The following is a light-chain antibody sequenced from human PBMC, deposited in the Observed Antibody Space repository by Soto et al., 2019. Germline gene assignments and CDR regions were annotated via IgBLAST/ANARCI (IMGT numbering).Light chain of an antibody. CDR2: DAS. CDR1: QSVSSY. V-gene: IGKV3-11*01. Sequence: EIVLTQSPATLSLSPGERATLSCRASQSVSSYLAWYQQKPGQAPRLLIYDASNRATGIPARFSGSESGTDFTLTISSLEPEDVAVYYCQQRSNWPPFTFGPGTKVDIK. CDR3: QQRSNWPPFT. J-gene: IGKJ3*01.